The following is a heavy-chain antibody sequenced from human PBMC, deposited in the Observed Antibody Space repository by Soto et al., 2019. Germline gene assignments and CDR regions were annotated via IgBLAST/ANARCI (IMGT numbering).Heavy chain of an antibody. CDR2: IYYSGST. V-gene: IGHV4-31*03. CDR3: AICWRGSRQGFDH. Sequence: QVQLQESGPGLVKPSQTLSLTCTVSGGSISSGDYYWSWIRQHPAKGLECIGYIYYSGSTYYNQSLKSRVTISVDTSKNQCSLKLSYVTASDTAVYYFAICWRGSRQGFDHWGQVTMVTGSS. D-gene: IGHD2-15*01. CDR1: GGSISSGDYY. J-gene: IGHJ5*02.